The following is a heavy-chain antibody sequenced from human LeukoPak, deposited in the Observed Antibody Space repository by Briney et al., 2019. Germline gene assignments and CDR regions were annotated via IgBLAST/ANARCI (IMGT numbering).Heavy chain of an antibody. D-gene: IGHD3-22*01. J-gene: IGHJ4*02. Sequence: PGGSLRLSCAASGFTFSNAWMSWVRQAPGKGLEWVGRIKSKTDGGTTDYAAPVKGRFTISRDDSKNTLYLQMNSLKTEDTAVHYCTTWIYDSSGYYYFDYWGQGTLVTVSS. CDR2: IKSKTDGGTT. CDR3: TTWIYDSSGYYYFDY. V-gene: IGHV3-15*01. CDR1: GFTFSNAW.